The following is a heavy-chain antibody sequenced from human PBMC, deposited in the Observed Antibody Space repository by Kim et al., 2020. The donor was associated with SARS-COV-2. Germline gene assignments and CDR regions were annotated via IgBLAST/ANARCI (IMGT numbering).Heavy chain of an antibody. CDR2: ISAYNGNT. V-gene: IGHV1-18*04. CDR3: ARGGTGFGYSSSWYLLFFDY. J-gene: IGHJ4*02. D-gene: IGHD6-13*01. Sequence: ASVKVSCKASGYTFTSYGISWVRQAPGQGLEWMGWISAYNGNTNYAQKLQGRVTMTTDTSTSTAYMELRSLRSDDTAVYYCARGGTGFGYSSSWYLLFFDYWGQGTLVTVSS. CDR1: GYTFTSYG.